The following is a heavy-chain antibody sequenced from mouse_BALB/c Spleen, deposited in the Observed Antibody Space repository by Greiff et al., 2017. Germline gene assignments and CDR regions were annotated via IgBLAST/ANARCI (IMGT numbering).Heavy chain of an antibody. Sequence: EVQLVESGPGLVKPSQSLSLTCTVTGYSITSDYAWNWIRQFPGNKLEWMGYISYSGSTSYNPSLKSRISITPDTSKNQFFLQLNSVTTEDTATYYCARHWAMDYWGQGTSVTVSS. CDR1: GYSITSDYA. D-gene: IGHD4-1*01. CDR3: ARHWAMDY. CDR2: ISYSGST. J-gene: IGHJ4*01. V-gene: IGHV3-2*02.